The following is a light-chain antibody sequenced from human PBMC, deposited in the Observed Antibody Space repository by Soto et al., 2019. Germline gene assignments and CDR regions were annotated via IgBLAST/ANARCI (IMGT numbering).Light chain of an antibody. Sequence: DIQMTQSPSTLSASAGDRVTITCRASQSIGSWLAWYHQIPGKAPKLLIYEASSLESGVPSRFSGSGAGTEFTLTISSLQPDDLATYYCQQYKSYPCTFGQGTKVEIK. V-gene: IGKV1-5*03. J-gene: IGKJ1*01. CDR1: QSIGSW. CDR3: QQYKSYPCT. CDR2: EAS.